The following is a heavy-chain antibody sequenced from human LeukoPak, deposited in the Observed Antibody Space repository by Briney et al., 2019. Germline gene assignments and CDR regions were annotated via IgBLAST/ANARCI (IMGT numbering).Heavy chain of an antibody. Sequence: ASVKVSCKASGGTFNSYAISWVRQAPGQGLEWMGGIIPIFGTANYAQKFQGRVTITADESTSTAYMELSSLRSEDTAVYYCAREDIVVVPAATNYYYYYGMDVWGQGTTVTVSS. CDR3: AREDIVVVPAATNYYYYYGMDV. D-gene: IGHD2-2*01. CDR1: GGTFNSYA. CDR2: IIPIFGTA. J-gene: IGHJ6*02. V-gene: IGHV1-69*13.